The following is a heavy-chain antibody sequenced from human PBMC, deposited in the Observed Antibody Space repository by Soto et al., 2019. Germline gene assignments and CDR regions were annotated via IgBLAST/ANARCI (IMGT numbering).Heavy chain of an antibody. CDR2: ITTYNGNT. V-gene: IGHV1-18*01. CDR3: ARVGDYGGNPGFY. J-gene: IGHJ4*02. Sequence: QVQLVQSGAEVKKPGASVKVACKASGYTFTSYSITWVRQAPGQGLEWMGWITTYNGNTNYAQKFQGRVTMTTDTSTSTAYMERRSLRSDDTAVYYCARVGDYGGNPGFYWGQGTLVTVSS. CDR1: GYTFTSYS. D-gene: IGHD4-17*01.